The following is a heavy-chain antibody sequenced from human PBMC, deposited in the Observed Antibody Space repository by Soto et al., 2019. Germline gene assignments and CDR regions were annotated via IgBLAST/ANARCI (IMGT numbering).Heavy chain of an antibody. Sequence: EVQLVESGGGLVQPGGSLRLSCAASGFTFSSYWMSWVRQAPGKGLEWVANIKQDGSEKYYVDSVKGRFTISRDNAKNSLYLQMNSLRAEDTAVYYCARVGSGGYYYYYYGMDVWGQGTTVTVSS. CDR1: GFTFSSYW. D-gene: IGHD3-10*01. CDR3: ARVGSGGYYYYYYGMDV. CDR2: IKQDGSEK. V-gene: IGHV3-7*03. J-gene: IGHJ6*02.